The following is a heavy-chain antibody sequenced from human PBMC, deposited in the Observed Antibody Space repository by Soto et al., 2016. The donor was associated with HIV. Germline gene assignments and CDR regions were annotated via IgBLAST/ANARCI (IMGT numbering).Heavy chain of an antibody. J-gene: IGHJ4*02. V-gene: IGHV3-23*05. CDR3: VTWISDHFDY. D-gene: IGHD5-12*01. Sequence: EVQLLESGGDLVQPGGSLRLSCAASGFTFRNYAMHWVRQAPGKGLEWISTTDGPTTNTHYADSVQGRFAISRDNSRNTLYLQMNTLRAGDTAMYYCVTWISDHFDYWGQGTLVTVSS. CDR1: GFTFRNYA. CDR2: TDGPTTNT.